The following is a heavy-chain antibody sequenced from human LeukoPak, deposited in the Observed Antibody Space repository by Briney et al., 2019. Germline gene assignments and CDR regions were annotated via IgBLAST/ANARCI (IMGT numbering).Heavy chain of an antibody. V-gene: IGHV3-30*02. D-gene: IGHD4-17*01. CDR3: AKAMPLDYGDFPAIDY. CDR1: GFTFSSYG. J-gene: IGHJ4*02. Sequence: PGGSLRLSCAASGFTFSSYGRHWVRQAPGKGLEWVAFIRYDGSNKYYADSVKGRFTISRDNSKNTLYLQMNSLRAEDTAVYYCAKAMPLDYGDFPAIDYWGQGTLVTVSS. CDR2: IRYDGSNK.